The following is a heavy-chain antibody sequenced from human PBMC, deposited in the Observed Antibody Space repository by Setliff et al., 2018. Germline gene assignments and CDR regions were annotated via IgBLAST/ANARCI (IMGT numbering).Heavy chain of an antibody. V-gene: IGHV1-18*01. Sequence: ASVQVSCKTSGFSFSTFGFSWVRQAPGQGLEWMGWISPYSGESNYAQKFQDRLTVTADTSTKTTYMELRSLTSDDTAVYFCTRSRAPRVVLAADFDLWGQGTLVTVSS. CDR2: ISPYSGES. J-gene: IGHJ4*02. CDR3: TRSRAPRVVLAADFDL. CDR1: GFSFSTFG. D-gene: IGHD3-16*01.